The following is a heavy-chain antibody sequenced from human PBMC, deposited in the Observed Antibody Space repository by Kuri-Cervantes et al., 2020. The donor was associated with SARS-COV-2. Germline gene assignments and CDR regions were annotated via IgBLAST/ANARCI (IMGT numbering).Heavy chain of an antibody. CDR1: GFTFSSYA. J-gene: IGHJ4*02. CDR3: ARGQQLIDY. Sequence: GGSLRLSCAASGFTFSSYAMSWVRQAPGKGLEWVSAISGSGGSTYYADSVKGRFTISRDNAKNSLYLQMNSLRAEDTAVYYCARGQQLIDYWGQGTLVTVSS. V-gene: IGHV3-23*01. CDR2: ISGSGGST. D-gene: IGHD6-13*01.